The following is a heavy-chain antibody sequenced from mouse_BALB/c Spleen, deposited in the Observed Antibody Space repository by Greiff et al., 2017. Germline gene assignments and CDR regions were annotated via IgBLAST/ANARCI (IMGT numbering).Heavy chain of an antibody. CDR3: ARRGDYDGYYAMDY. Sequence: EVQLVESGGGLVQPGGSRKLSCAASGFTFSSFGMHWVRQAPEKGLEWVAYISSGSSTIYYADTVKGRFTISRDNPKNTLFLQMTSLRSEDTAMYYCARRGDYDGYYAMDYWGQGTSVTVSS. V-gene: IGHV5-17*02. CDR1: GFTFSSFG. CDR2: ISSGSSTI. J-gene: IGHJ4*01. D-gene: IGHD2-4*01.